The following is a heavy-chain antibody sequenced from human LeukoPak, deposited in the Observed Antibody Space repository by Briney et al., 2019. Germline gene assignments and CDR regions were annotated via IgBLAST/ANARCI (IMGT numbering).Heavy chain of an antibody. CDR2: ISSNGGST. J-gene: IGHJ4*02. V-gene: IGHV3-64*01. Sequence: GGSLRLSCAASGFTFSSYAMHWVRQAPGKGLEYVSAISSNGGSTYYANSVKGRFTISRDNSKNTLYLQMGSLRAEDMAVYYCARDLGHYGSDGWLFDYWGQGTLVTVSS. CDR1: GFTFSSYA. D-gene: IGHD3-10*01. CDR3: ARDLGHYGSDGWLFDY.